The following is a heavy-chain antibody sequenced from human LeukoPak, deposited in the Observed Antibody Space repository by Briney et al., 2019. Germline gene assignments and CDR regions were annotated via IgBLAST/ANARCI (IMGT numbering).Heavy chain of an antibody. J-gene: IGHJ4*02. V-gene: IGHV3-13*01. CDR1: GVTFSGYD. CDR3: ARDISSWYCLDC. D-gene: IGHD6-13*01. CDR2: IGPAGDT. Sequence: GESLRLSCAASGVTFSGYDLHWVRQSTRKGLEWVSAIGPAGDTYYSGSVKGRFTISRDYSKSTLYLQMNTLRPEDTAVYYCARDISSWYCLDCWGQGTLVTVSS.